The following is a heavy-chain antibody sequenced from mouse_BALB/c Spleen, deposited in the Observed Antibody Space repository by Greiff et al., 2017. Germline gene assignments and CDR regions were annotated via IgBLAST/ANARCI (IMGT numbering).Heavy chain of an antibody. CDR1: GYTFTSYV. CDR3: ARWFLYYAMDY. D-gene: IGHD2-2*01. Sequence: EVQLQQSGPELVKPGASVKMSCKASGYTFTSYVMHWVKQKPGQGLEWIGYINPYNDGTKYNEKFKGKATLTSDKSSSTAYMELSSLTSEDSAVYYCARWFLYYAMDYWGQGTSVTVSS. J-gene: IGHJ4*01. V-gene: IGHV1-14*01. CDR2: INPYNDGT.